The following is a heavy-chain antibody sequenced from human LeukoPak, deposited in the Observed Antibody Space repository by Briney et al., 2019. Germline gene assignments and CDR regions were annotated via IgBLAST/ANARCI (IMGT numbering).Heavy chain of an antibody. CDR1: GFTFDDYA. J-gene: IGHJ4*02. Sequence: GGSLRLSCAASGFTFDDYAMHWVRQGPGKGLEWVSGISWNSGNIGYADSVKGRFTISRDNAKNSLYLQMNSLRPEDTASYYCAKGYCSSTSCYFDYWGQGTLVTVSS. CDR3: AKGYCSSTSCYFDY. V-gene: IGHV3-9*01. D-gene: IGHD2-2*01. CDR2: ISWNSGNI.